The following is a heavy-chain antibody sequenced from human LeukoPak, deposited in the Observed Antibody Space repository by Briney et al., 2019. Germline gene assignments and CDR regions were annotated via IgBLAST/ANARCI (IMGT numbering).Heavy chain of an antibody. CDR3: AKQISGYGSGSYFTYDAFDI. J-gene: IGHJ3*02. CDR2: ISGSGGST. CDR1: GFTFISYA. D-gene: IGHD3-10*01. V-gene: IGHV3-23*01. Sequence: GRSLRLSCAASGFTFISYAMSWVRQAPGKELEWFSAISGSGGSTYYADSVKGRFTISRDNSKNTLYLQMNSLRAEDTAVYYCAKQISGYGSGSYFTYDAFDIWGQGTMVTVSS.